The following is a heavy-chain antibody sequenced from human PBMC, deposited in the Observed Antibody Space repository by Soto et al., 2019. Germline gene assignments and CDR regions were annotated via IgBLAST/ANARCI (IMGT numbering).Heavy chain of an antibody. Sequence: EVQLLESGGGLIQPGGSLRLSCAASGFTFSTYAMSWVRQAPGKGLEWFSSISGSGRSSYYTDSVKGRFTISRDNSKNTLFLQMNSLSAEDTAIYYCVRQSSLLDYWGQGTLVTVSS. J-gene: IGHJ4*02. CDR2: ISGSGRSS. D-gene: IGHD3-10*01. CDR1: GFTFSTYA. V-gene: IGHV3-23*01. CDR3: VRQSSLLDY.